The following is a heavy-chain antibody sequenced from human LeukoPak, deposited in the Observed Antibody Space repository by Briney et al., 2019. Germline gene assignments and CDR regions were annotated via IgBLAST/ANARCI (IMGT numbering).Heavy chain of an antibody. CDR3: ARVYVEDIVVVVAAVDY. Sequence: GGSLRLSCAASGFTFSSYWMSWVRQAPGKGLEWVANIKQDGSEKYYVDPVKGRFTISRDNAKNSLYLQMNSLRAEDTAVYYCARVYVEDIVVVVAAVDYWGQGTLVTVSS. J-gene: IGHJ4*02. CDR2: IKQDGSEK. CDR1: GFTFSSYW. D-gene: IGHD2-15*01. V-gene: IGHV3-7*01.